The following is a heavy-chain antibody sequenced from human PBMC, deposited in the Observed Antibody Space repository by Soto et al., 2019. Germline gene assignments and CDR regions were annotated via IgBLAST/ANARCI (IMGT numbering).Heavy chain of an antibody. V-gene: IGHV4-30-2*01. Sequence: QLQLQESDSGLVRPAQTLSLTCAVSGASVSSGSYSWSWIRQPPGKGLEWIGFYFQGGDAYYNPSLESRVTISVDRSKNQFSLKLRSVTAADTAVYYCARLDYQSSGSYAFDIWGQGTTVTVS. D-gene: IGHD3-22*01. CDR1: GASVSSGSYS. CDR2: YFQGGDA. J-gene: IGHJ3*02. CDR3: ARLDYQSSGSYAFDI.